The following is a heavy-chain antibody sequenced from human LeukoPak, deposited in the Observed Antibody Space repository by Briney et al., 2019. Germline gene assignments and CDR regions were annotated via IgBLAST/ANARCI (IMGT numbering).Heavy chain of an antibody. CDR1: GGSISSGSYY. D-gene: IGHD2-15*01. J-gene: IGHJ6*03. Sequence: SETLSLTCTVSGGSISSGSYYWSWIRQPAGKGLEWIGRIYTSGSTNYNPSLKSRVTISVDTSKNQFSLKLSSVTAADTAVYYCARDPPLVDSNYYYYYMDVWGKGTTVTVSS. CDR2: IYTSGST. CDR3: ARDPPLVDSNYYYYYMDV. V-gene: IGHV4-61*02.